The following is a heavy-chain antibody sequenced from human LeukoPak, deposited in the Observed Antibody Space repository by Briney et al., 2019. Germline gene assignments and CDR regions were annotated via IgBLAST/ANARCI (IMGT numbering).Heavy chain of an antibody. D-gene: IGHD3-22*01. J-gene: IGHJ4*02. V-gene: IGHV3-74*01. CDR2: INSDGSST. CDR3: AGDRDSSGYPYFDY. Sequence: GGSLRLSCAASGFTFSSYWMHWVRQAPGKGLVWVSRINSDGSSTSYADSVKGRFTISRDNAKNTLYLQMNSLRAEGTAVYYCAGDRDSSGYPYFDYWGQGTLVTVSS. CDR1: GFTFSSYW.